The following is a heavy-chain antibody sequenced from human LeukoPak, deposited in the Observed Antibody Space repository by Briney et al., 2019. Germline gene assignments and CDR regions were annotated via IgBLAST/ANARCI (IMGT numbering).Heavy chain of an antibody. Sequence: SETLSLTCAVYGGSFSGYYWSWIRQPPGKGLEWIGEINHSGSTNYNPSLKSRVTISVDTSKNQFSLKLSSVTAADTAVYYCARVPSSLYYDFWSGPFDYWGQGTLVTVSS. CDR3: ARVPSSLYYDFWSGPFDY. D-gene: IGHD3-3*01. CDR2: INHSGST. V-gene: IGHV4-34*01. CDR1: GGSFSGYY. J-gene: IGHJ4*02.